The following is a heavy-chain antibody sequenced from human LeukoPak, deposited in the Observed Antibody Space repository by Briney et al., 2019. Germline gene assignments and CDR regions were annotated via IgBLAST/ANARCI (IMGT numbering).Heavy chain of an antibody. Sequence: SETLSLTCAVYGGSFSGYYWSWIRQPPGKGLEWIGEINHSGSTNYNPSLKSRVTISVDTSKNQFSLKLSSVTAADTAVYYCAGYASSGRRDAFDIWVQGTRVTVSS. V-gene: IGHV4-34*01. CDR2: INHSGST. D-gene: IGHD3-22*01. CDR3: AGYASSGRRDAFDI. J-gene: IGHJ3*02. CDR1: GGSFSGYY.